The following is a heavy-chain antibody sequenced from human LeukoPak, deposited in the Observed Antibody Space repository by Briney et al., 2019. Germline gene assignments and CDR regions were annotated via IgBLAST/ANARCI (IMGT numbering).Heavy chain of an antibody. J-gene: IGHJ4*02. CDR3: AKDARSAIVLMVYASHFDY. CDR1: GFTFSSYG. Sequence: GRSLRLSCAASGFTFSSYGMHWVRQAPGKGLEWVAVISYDGSNKYYADFVKGRFTISRDNSKNTLYLQMNSLRAEDTAVYYCAKDARSAIVLMVYASHFDYWGQGTLVTVSS. D-gene: IGHD2-8*01. V-gene: IGHV3-30*18. CDR2: ISYDGSNK.